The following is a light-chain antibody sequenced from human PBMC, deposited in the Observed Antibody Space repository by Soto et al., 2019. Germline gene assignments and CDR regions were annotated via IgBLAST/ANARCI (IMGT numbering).Light chain of an antibody. CDR2: RNN. CDR1: SSNIGGNS. V-gene: IGLV1-47*01. Sequence: QSVLTQPPSVSAAPGQKVTISCSGSSSNIGGNSVYWYQQLPGTAPKLLIYRNNQRPSGVPDRFSGSKSGTSASLAISGLRSEDEADYYCAAWDDSLSGLYVFGTGTKVTVL. CDR3: AAWDDSLSGLYV. J-gene: IGLJ1*01.